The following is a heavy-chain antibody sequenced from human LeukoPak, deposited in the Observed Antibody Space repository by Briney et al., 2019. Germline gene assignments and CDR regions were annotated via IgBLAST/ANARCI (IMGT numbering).Heavy chain of an antibody. D-gene: IGHD3-9*01. Sequence: HPGGSLRLSCAASGFSFSTYWMSWARQAPGKGLEWVANIKQNGGVKNYVDSVKGRFTISRDNTKNSVYLQMNSLRAEDTAVYYCARELLTGYSLAFDYWGQGTLVTISS. CDR3: ARELLTGYSLAFDY. V-gene: IGHV3-7*01. J-gene: IGHJ4*02. CDR2: IKQNGGVK. CDR1: GFSFSTYW.